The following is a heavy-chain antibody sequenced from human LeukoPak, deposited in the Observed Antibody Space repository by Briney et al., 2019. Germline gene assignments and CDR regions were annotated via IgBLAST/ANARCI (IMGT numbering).Heavy chain of an antibody. Sequence: GVSLRLSCAASGFTFSAFAMHWARQAPGKGLEWVAAISYDASNKYYAVSVRGRFTISRDNSRNTLFLQMNSLRADDTAAYYCARGTTDIVAEISDTFDIWGQGTVVTVRS. CDR3: ARGTTDIVAEISDTFDI. D-gene: IGHD5-12*01. CDR2: ISYDASNK. V-gene: IGHV3-30-3*01. J-gene: IGHJ3*02. CDR1: GFTFSAFA.